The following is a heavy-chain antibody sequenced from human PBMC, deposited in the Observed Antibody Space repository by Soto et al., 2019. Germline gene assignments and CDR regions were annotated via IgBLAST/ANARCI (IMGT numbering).Heavy chain of an antibody. V-gene: IGHV4-34*01. Sequence: SETLSLTCAVHGGSFSGYYWSWIREPPGKGLEWIGEINHSGSTNYNPSLKSRVTISVETSKNQFSLKLSSVTAAETAVYYCARGRNCSGGRCSGYYFDYWGQGTLVPVSS. CDR1: GGSFSGYY. CDR3: ARGRNCSGGRCSGYYFDY. J-gene: IGHJ4*02. D-gene: IGHD2-15*01. CDR2: INHSGST.